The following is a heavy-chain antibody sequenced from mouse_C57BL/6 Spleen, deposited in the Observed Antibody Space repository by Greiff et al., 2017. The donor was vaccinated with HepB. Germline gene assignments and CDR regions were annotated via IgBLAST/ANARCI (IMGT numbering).Heavy chain of an antibody. Sequence: QVHVKQSGAELAKPGASVKLSCKASGYTFTSYWMHWVKQRPGQGLEWIGYIKPSSGYTKYNQKFKDKATLTADKSSSTAYMQLSSLTYEDSAVYYCARGKENYGNYDYAMDYWGQGTSVTVSS. CDR3: ARGKENYGNYDYAMDY. V-gene: IGHV1-7*01. D-gene: IGHD2-1*01. CDR1: GYTFTSYW. CDR2: IKPSSGYT. J-gene: IGHJ4*01.